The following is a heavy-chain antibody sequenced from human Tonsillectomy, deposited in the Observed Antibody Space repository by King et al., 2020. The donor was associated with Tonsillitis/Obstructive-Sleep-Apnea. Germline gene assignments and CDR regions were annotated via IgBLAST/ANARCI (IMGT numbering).Heavy chain of an antibody. D-gene: IGHD3-3*01. CDR2: IRSKAYGGTT. Sequence: QLVQSGGGLVQPGRSLRLSCTASGFTFGDYAMSWVRQAPGKGLEWVGFIRSKAYGGTTEYAASVKGRFTVSRDDSKSIAYLQMNSLKTEDTAVYYCTRDAGWSFDYWGQGTLVTVSS. CDR3: TRDAGWSFDY. V-gene: IGHV3-49*04. CDR1: GFTFGDYA. J-gene: IGHJ4*02.